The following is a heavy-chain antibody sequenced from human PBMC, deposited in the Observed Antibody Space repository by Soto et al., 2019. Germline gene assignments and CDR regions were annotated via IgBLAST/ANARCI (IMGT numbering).Heavy chain of an antibody. CDR2: IFYSGPT. Sequence: QVQLQESGPGLVKPSQTLSLTCTVSGDSITSGVHYWSWIRQHPGKGLEWIGYIFYSGPTYYNPSRKSGVTISVDTSKNQFALKLNSVTAADTAVYYCARARVMLTFGGGPEEGAIHPWGQGTLVTVSS. V-gene: IGHV4-31*03. CDR3: ARARVMLTFGGGPEEGAIHP. J-gene: IGHJ5*02. CDR1: GDSITSGVHY. D-gene: IGHD3-16*01.